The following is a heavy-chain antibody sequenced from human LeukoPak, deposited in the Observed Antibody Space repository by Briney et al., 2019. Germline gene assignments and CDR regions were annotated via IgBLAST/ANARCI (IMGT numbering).Heavy chain of an antibody. J-gene: IGHJ4*02. V-gene: IGHV3-21*01. D-gene: IGHD4-17*01. Sequence: PGGSLRLSCAASGFTFSSYSMNWVRQAPGKGLEWVSSISSSSSYIYYADSVEGRFTISRDNAKNSLYLQMNSLRAEDTAVYYCARGDYGDYVLDYWGQGTLVTVSS. CDR2: ISSSSSYI. CDR1: GFTFSSYS. CDR3: ARGDYGDYVLDY.